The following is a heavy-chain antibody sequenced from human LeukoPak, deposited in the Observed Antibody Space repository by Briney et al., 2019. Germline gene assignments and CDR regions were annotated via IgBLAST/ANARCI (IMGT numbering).Heavy chain of an antibody. CDR3: ARHVWFGEHNGHENWFDP. V-gene: IGHV4-39*01. J-gene: IGHJ5*02. CDR2: IYYSGST. Sequence: PSETLSLTCTVSGDSISSSRSYWGWIRQPPGKGLEWIGSIYYSGSTYYNTSLKSRVTISVDTSKNQFSLKLSSVTAADTAVYYCARHVWFGEHNGHENWFDPWGQGTLVIVSS. D-gene: IGHD3-10*01. CDR1: GDSISSSRSY.